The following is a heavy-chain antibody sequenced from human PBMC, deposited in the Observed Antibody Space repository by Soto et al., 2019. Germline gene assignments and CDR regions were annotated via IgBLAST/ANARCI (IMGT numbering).Heavy chain of an antibody. Sequence: SETLSLTCTVSGGSISSYYWSWIRQPPGKGLEWIGYIYYSGSTNYNPSLKSRVTISVDTSKNQFSLKLSSVTAADTAVYYCAREWFGGGYDPGLFDYWGQGTLVTVSS. J-gene: IGHJ4*02. CDR2: IYYSGST. D-gene: IGHD3-10*01. CDR3: AREWFGGGYDPGLFDY. CDR1: GGSISSYY. V-gene: IGHV4-59*01.